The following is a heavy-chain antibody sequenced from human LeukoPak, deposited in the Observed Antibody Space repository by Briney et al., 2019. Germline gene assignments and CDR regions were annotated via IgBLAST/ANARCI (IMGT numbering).Heavy chain of an antibody. CDR1: GGTFSSYA. Sequence: ASVNVSCKASGGTFSSYAIGWVRQAPGQGLEWMGGIIPIFGTANYAQKFQGRVTITADESTSTAYMELSSLRSEDTAVYYCASRRAEYSSSYDYWGQGTLVTVSS. J-gene: IGHJ4*02. CDR3: ASRRAEYSSSYDY. CDR2: IIPIFGTA. D-gene: IGHD6-6*01. V-gene: IGHV1-69*01.